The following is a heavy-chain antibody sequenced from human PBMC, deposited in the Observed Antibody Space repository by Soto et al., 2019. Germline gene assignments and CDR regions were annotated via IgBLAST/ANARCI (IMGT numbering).Heavy chain of an antibody. V-gene: IGHV3-33*01. Sequence: QVQLVESGGGVVQPGRSLRLSCAASGFTFSSYGMHWVRQAPGKGLEWVAVIWYDGSNKYYADSVKGRFTISRDNSKNTLYLQMNSLRAEDTAVYYCARAGDIVVVVAATPPDYGMDVWGQGTTVTVSS. D-gene: IGHD2-15*01. CDR1: GFTFSSYG. J-gene: IGHJ6*02. CDR2: IWYDGSNK. CDR3: ARAGDIVVVVAATPPDYGMDV.